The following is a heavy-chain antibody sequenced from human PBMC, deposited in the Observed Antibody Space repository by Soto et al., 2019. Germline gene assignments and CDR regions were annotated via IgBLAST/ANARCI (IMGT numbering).Heavy chain of an antibody. J-gene: IGHJ4*02. CDR1: GITFSSYA. V-gene: IGHV3-23*01. CDR2: ISGSGGST. Sequence: EVQLLESGGGLVQPGGSLRLSCAASGITFSSYAMSWVRQAPGKGLEWVSAISGSGGSTYYADSVKGRFTISRDNSKNTLYLQMNSLRAEDTAVYYCAKGSIFGVVIGYWGQGTLVTVSS. D-gene: IGHD3-3*01. CDR3: AKGSIFGVVIGY.